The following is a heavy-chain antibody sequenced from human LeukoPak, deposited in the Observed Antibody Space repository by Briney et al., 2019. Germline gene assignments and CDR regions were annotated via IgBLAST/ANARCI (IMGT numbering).Heavy chain of an antibody. CDR1: GFTFSSYG. CDR3: ARVSQGDTAMATFDY. J-gene: IGHJ4*02. Sequence: PGRSLRLSCAASGFTFSSYGMHWVRQAPGKGLEWVAVIWYDGSNKYYADSVKGRFTISRDNSKNTLYLQMNSLRAEDTAVYYCARVSQGDTAMATFDYWGQGTLVTVSS. CDR2: IWYDGSNK. V-gene: IGHV3-33*01. D-gene: IGHD5-18*01.